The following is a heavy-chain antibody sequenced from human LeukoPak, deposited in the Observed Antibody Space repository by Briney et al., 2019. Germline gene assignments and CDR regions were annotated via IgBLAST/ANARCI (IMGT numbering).Heavy chain of an antibody. Sequence: VKPSETLSLTCTVSGGSISSYYWSWIRQPPGKGLEWIGYIYYSGSTNYNPSLKSRVTISVDTSKNQFSLKLSSVTAADTAVYYCARGLGYGEYLVPFDIWGQGTLVTASS. CDR1: GGSISSYY. D-gene: IGHD4-17*01. J-gene: IGHJ3*02. CDR2: IYYSGST. V-gene: IGHV4-59*01. CDR3: ARGLGYGEYLVPFDI.